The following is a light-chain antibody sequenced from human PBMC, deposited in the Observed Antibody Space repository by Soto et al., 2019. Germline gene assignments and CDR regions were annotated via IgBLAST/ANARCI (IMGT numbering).Light chain of an antibody. Sequence: DIQLTQSPFTLSASVGDRVAISCRASQSISTWLAWYQQKPGKAPKLLIYEASNLESGVPSRFSGSGSGTEFTLTISSLQPDDFATYYCQQFNSYPITFGQGTRLDIK. J-gene: IGKJ5*01. CDR2: EAS. CDR1: QSISTW. CDR3: QQFNSYPIT. V-gene: IGKV1-5*03.